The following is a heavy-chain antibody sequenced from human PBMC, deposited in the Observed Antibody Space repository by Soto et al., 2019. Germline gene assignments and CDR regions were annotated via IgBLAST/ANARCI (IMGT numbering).Heavy chain of an antibody. CDR2: MNPNSGNT. CDR1: GYTFTSYD. V-gene: IGHV1-8*01. J-gene: IGHJ5*02. Sequence: ASVKVSCKASGYTFTSYDINWVRQATGQGLEWMGWMNPNSGNTGYAQKFQGRVTMTRNTSISTAYMELSSLRSEETAVYYCARVSSSSWFHWFDPWGQGTLVTVSS. CDR3: ARVSSSSWFHWFDP. D-gene: IGHD6-6*01.